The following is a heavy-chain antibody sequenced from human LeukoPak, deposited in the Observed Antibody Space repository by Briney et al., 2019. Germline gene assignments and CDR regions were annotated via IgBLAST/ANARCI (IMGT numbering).Heavy chain of an antibody. V-gene: IGHV4-34*01. J-gene: IGHJ5*02. CDR1: GGSFSGYY. CDR3: AREKPRGWFDP. CDR2: INHSGST. Sequence: SETLSLTCAVYGGSFSGYYWSWIRQPPGKGLEWIGEINHSGSTNYNLSLKSRVTISVDTSKNQFSLKLSSVTAADTAVYYCAREKPRGWFDPWGQGTLVTVSS.